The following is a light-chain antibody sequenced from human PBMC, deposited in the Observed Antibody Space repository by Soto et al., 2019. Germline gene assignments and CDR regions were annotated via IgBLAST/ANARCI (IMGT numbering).Light chain of an antibody. J-gene: IGKJ1*01. CDR2: GAS. CDR3: HQYGTSPRT. V-gene: IGKV3-20*01. Sequence: EIVLTQSPGTLSLSPGERAALSCRASQSVDSNFLAWYQQKRGQAPRLLFYGASNRATGIPDRFSGSGSGTDFTLTISRLEPEDFAVYYCHQYGTSPRTFGQGTKVEIK. CDR1: QSVDSNF.